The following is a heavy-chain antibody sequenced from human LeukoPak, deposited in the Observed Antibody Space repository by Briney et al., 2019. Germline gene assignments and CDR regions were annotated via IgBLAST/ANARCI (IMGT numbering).Heavy chain of an antibody. V-gene: IGHV3-30*01. CDR3: AKSSGSYTAENFDY. CDR1: GFTFSSYA. Sequence: GRSLRLSWAASGFTFSSYAMPWVRQAPGKGLDWVALISYDGINKYYADSVKGRFTISRDNSKNTLYLQMNSLRAEDTAVYYCAKSSGSYTAENFDYWGQGTLVTVSS. D-gene: IGHD3-10*01. J-gene: IGHJ4*02. CDR2: ISYDGINK.